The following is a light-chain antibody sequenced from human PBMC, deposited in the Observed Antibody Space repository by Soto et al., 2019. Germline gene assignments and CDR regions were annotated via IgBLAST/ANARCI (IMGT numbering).Light chain of an antibody. CDR1: SSDIGDYNY. J-gene: IGLJ2*01. CDR2: EVT. CDR3: SSYTSSSTLV. Sequence: QSALTQPPSASGSPGQSVTFSCTGTSSDIGDYNYVSWYQQHPGKAPKLMIYEVTKRPSGVPDRFSGSKSGNMASLTVSGLQADDEADYYCSSYTSSSTLVFGGGTKLTVL. V-gene: IGLV2-8*01.